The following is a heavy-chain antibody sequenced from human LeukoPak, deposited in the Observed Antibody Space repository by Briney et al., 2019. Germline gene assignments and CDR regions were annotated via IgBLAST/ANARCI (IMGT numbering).Heavy chain of an antibody. V-gene: IGHV4-59*01. CDR2: IYYSGST. J-gene: IGHJ4*02. D-gene: IGHD6-13*01. Sequence: SETLSLTCTVSGGSISSYYWSWIRQPPGKGLEWIGYIYYSGSTNYNPSLKSRVTISVDTSKNQFSLKLSSVTAADTAVYYCARGVPSSWYGEVYFDYWGQGTLVTVPS. CDR1: GGSISSYY. CDR3: ARGVPSSWYGEVYFDY.